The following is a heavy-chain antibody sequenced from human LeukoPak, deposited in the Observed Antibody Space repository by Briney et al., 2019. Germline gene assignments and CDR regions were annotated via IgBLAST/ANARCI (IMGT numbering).Heavy chain of an antibody. V-gene: IGHV4-61*02. J-gene: IGHJ4*02. CDR2: IYTSGST. CDR3: ARAEEIMITFGGVIVPYYFDY. CDR1: GGSISSSSYY. Sequence: SETLSLTCTVCGGSISSSSYYWSWIRQPAGKGLEWIGRIYTSGSTNYNPSLKSRVTMSVDTSKNQFSLKLSSVTAADTAVYYCARAEEIMITFGGVIVPYYFDYWGQGTLVTVSS. D-gene: IGHD3-16*02.